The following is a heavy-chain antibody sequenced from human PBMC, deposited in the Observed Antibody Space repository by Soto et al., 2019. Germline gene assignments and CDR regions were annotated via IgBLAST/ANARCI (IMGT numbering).Heavy chain of an antibody. CDR2: IYYSGST. Sequence: QLQLQESGPGLVKPSETLSLTCTVSGGSISSSSYYWGWIRQPPGKGLEWIGSIYYSGSTYYNPSLKSRVTISVDTSKNQFSLKLSSVTAADTAVYYCARPRNSYGFDVDYWGQGTLVTVSS. J-gene: IGHJ4*02. CDR3: ARPRNSYGFDVDY. CDR1: GGSISSSSYY. V-gene: IGHV4-39*01. D-gene: IGHD5-18*01.